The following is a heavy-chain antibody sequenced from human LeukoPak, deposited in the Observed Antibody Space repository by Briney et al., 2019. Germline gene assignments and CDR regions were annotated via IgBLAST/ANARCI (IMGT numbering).Heavy chain of an antibody. J-gene: IGHJ4*02. CDR1: GYTFTSYG. V-gene: IGHV1-18*04. Sequence: ASVKVSCKASGYTFTSYGISWVRQAPGQGLEWMGWISAYNGNTNYAQKLQGRVTMTTDTSTSTAYMELRSLRSDDTAVYYCARVSPRDDCSSTSFYGNFDYWGQGTLVTVSS. CDR3: ARVSPRDDCSSTSFYGNFDY. D-gene: IGHD2-2*01. CDR2: ISAYNGNT.